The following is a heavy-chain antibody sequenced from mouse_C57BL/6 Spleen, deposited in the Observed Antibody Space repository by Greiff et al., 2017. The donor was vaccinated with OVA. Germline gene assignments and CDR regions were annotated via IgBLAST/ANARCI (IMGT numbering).Heavy chain of an antibody. V-gene: IGHV1-42*01. D-gene: IGHD1-1*01. CDR2: INPSTGGT. CDR1: GYSFTGYY. J-gene: IGHJ2*01. Sequence: EVKLMESGPELVKPGASVKISCKASGYSFTGYYMNWVKQSPEKSLEWIGEINPSTGGTTYNQKFKAKATLTVDKSSSTAYMQLKSLTSEDSAVYYCARRGIYYGSHFDYWGQGTTLTVSS. CDR3: ARRGIYYGSHFDY.